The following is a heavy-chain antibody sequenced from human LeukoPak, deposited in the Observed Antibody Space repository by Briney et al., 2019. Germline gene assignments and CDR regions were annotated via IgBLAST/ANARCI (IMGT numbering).Heavy chain of an antibody. CDR3: AKDHLGGSYSSGWYDY. V-gene: IGHV3-21*04. D-gene: IGHD6-19*01. CDR1: GFTFSVYS. Sequence: PGGSLRLSCAASGFTFSVYSMNWVRQAPGKGLEWVSSISSSSSYIYYADSMKGRFTISRDNAKNSLYLQMNSLRAEDTALYYCAKDHLGGSYSSGWYDYWGQGTLVTVSS. J-gene: IGHJ4*02. CDR2: ISSSSSYI.